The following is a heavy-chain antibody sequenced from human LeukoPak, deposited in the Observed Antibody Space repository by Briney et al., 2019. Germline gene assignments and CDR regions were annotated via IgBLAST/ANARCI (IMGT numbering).Heavy chain of an antibody. Sequence: SETLSLTCTVSGGSISSSSYYWGWIRQPPGKGLEWIGSIYYSGSTNYNPSLKSRFTISVDTSKNQFSLKLSSVTAADTAVYYCAREFPYNWNYWGYYYYYMDVWGKGTTVTVSS. CDR1: GGSISSSSYY. CDR2: IYYSGST. CDR3: AREFPYNWNYWGYYYYYMDV. D-gene: IGHD1-7*01. V-gene: IGHV4-39*07. J-gene: IGHJ6*03.